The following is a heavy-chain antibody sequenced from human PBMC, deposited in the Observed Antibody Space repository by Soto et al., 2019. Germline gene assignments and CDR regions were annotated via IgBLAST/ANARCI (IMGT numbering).Heavy chain of an antibody. V-gene: IGHV5-51*01. CDR1: GYRFSSYW. CDR3: ARQAAAGKYYYAMDV. D-gene: IGHD6-13*01. CDR2: IYAGDSDT. J-gene: IGHJ6*02. Sequence: PGESLKISCKGSGYRFSSYWIGWVRQMPGKGLEWMGIIYAGDSDTRYSPSFQGQVTISADKSINTTYLQWSSLKASDTAIYYCARQAAAGKYYYAMDVWGQGTTVTVSS.